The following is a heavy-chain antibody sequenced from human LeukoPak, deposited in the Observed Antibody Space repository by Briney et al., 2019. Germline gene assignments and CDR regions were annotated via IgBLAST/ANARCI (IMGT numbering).Heavy chain of an antibody. D-gene: IGHD1-26*01. Sequence: GGSLRLSCAASGFTFSTYNMNWVRQAPGKGLEWVSSITSSSTYIYYADSVKGRFTISRDNAKNSLYLQMNSLRAEDTAVYYCARDPYSGGYGDYYYFYMDLWGQGTTVTISS. V-gene: IGHV3-21*01. CDR3: ARDPYSGGYGDYYYFYMDL. CDR1: GFTFSTYN. CDR2: ITSSSTYI. J-gene: IGHJ6*03.